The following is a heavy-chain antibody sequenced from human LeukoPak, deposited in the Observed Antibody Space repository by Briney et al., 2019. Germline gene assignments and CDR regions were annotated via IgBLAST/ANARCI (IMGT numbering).Heavy chain of an antibody. J-gene: IGHJ4*02. CDR3: ARVEGAFWSGYYNR. CDR1: GGSISSGNYY. Sequence: PSQTLSLTCTVSGGSISSGNYYWSWIRQPAGKGLEWIGRIYTTGSTNYNPSLKSRVTISVDTSKNQFSLKLSSVTAADTAVYYCARVEGAFWSGYYNRWGQGTLVTVSS. CDR2: IYTTGST. D-gene: IGHD3-3*01. V-gene: IGHV4-61*02.